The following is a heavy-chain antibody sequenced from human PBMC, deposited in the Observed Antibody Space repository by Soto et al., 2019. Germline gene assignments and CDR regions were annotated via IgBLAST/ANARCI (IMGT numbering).Heavy chain of an antibody. J-gene: IGHJ4*02. V-gene: IGHV3-23*01. CDR3: AKRIMATIGHFDS. D-gene: IGHD5-12*01. CDR1: GFTFSSYA. Sequence: GGSLRLSCAASGFTFSSYAMSWVRQAPGKGLEWVSSISGIGHSTYYADSVKGRFTISRDNSKNTLFLQMSSLRAEDTAVYYCAKRIMATIGHFDSWGQGTLVTAPQ. CDR2: ISGIGHST.